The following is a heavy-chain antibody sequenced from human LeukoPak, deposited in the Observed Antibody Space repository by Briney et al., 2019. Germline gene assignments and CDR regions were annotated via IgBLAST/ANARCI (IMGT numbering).Heavy chain of an antibody. J-gene: IGHJ4*02. CDR3: ARHAEYNSGWHFYLDH. V-gene: IGHV4-38-2*01. Sequence: KPSETLSLTCAVSGYSISSGYYWGWIRQPPGKGLEWIGSIYHSGSTYYNLSLRSRVTMSIDTSKNQFSLRLNSVTAADTAVYYCARHAEYNSGWHFYLDHWGQGILVTVSS. CDR2: IYHSGST. CDR1: GYSISSGYY. D-gene: IGHD6-19*01.